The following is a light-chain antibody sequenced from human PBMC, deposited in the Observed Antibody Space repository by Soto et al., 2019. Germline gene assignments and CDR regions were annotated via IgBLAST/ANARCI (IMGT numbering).Light chain of an antibody. Sequence: EKVMTQSPATLSVSPGERATLSCRASQNVKTRLAWYQQKPGQAPRLLIYDAFTRATGIPARFCGSASGTDFTLTISSLQSEDFAVYYCQQYDEWPLTFGGGTKVDIK. CDR3: QQYDEWPLT. CDR2: DAF. J-gene: IGKJ4*01. CDR1: QNVKTR. V-gene: IGKV3-15*01.